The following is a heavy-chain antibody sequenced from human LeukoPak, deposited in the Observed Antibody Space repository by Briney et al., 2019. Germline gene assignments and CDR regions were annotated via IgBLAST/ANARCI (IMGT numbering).Heavy chain of an antibody. CDR3: AKDYRLHYYDSSGYYQDY. J-gene: IGHJ4*02. Sequence: GGSLRLSCAASGFTVSTNYMSWVRQAPGKGLEWVSIIYSGGSTYYADSVKGRFTISRDNSKNTLYLQVNSLRAEDTALYYCAKDYRLHYYDSSGYYQDYWGQGTLVTVSS. CDR2: IYSGGST. CDR1: GFTVSTNY. V-gene: IGHV3-53*01. D-gene: IGHD3-22*01.